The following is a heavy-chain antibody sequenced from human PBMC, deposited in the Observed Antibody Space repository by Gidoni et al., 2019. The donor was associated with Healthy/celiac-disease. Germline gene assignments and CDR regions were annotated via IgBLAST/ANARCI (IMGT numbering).Heavy chain of an antibody. J-gene: IGHJ4*02. CDR2: IYYSGST. V-gene: IGHV4-31*03. D-gene: IGHD2-15*01. CDR1: CGSISSGGYS. Sequence: QVQLQESRPGLVKPSQTLSLTCTVSCGSISSGGYSWSWIRQHPGKGLEWIGYIYYSGSTYYNPSLKSRVTISEDTSKNQFSLKLSSVTAADTAVYYCARAPRGGSPSFDYWGQGTLVTVSS. CDR3: ARAPRGGSPSFDY.